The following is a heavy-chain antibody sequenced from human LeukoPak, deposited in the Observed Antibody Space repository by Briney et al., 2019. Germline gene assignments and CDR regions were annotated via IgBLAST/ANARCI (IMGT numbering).Heavy chain of an antibody. J-gene: IGHJ3*02. D-gene: IGHD4-17*01. Sequence: SETLSLTCTVSGGSISSYYWSWIRQPPGKGLEWIGYIYYSGSTNYNPSLKSRVTISVDTSKNQFSLKLSSVTAADTAVYYCARDRFPPSVYGDYADAFDIWGQGTMVTVSS. CDR2: IYYSGST. CDR3: ARDRFPPSVYGDYADAFDI. CDR1: GGSISSYY. V-gene: IGHV4-59*01.